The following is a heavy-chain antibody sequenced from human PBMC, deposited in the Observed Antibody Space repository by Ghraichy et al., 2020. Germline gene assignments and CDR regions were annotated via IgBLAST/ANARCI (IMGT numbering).Heavy chain of an antibody. CDR2: ISGSGST. V-gene: IGHV3-23*01. CDR3: AKDLRLATIIVGYMDV. J-gene: IGHJ6*03. Sequence: GGSLRLSCAASGFTFSSYAMNWVRQAPGKGLEWVSVISGSGSTYYADSVKGRFTISRDNSKNTLYLQLNSLRAEDTAVYYCAKDLRLATIIVGYMDVWGKGATVTVSS. D-gene: IGHD5-24*01. CDR1: GFTFSSYA.